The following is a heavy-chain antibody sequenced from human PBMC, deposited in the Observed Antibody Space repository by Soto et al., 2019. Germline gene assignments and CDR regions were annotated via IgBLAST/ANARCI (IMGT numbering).Heavy chain of an antibody. V-gene: IGHV4-39*01. Sequence: SETLSLTCTVSGGSISSSSYYWGWIRQPPGKGLEWIGSIYYSGSTYYNPSLKSRVTISVDTSKNQFSLKLSSVTAADTAVYYCARRWYDFWSGYYTYYFDYWGQGTLVTVSS. CDR1: GGSISSSSYY. J-gene: IGHJ4*02. CDR2: IYYSGST. D-gene: IGHD3-3*01. CDR3: ARRWYDFWSGYYTYYFDY.